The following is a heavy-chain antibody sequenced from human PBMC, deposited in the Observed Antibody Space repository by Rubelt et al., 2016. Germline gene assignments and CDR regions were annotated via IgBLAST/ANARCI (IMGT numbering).Heavy chain of an antibody. D-gene: IGHD6-13*01. CDR3: ARAGYVSSWYGFDP. CDR2: ISTYSGNA. CDR1: GYTFTSFD. V-gene: IGHV1-18*01. Sequence: QVQLVQSGAEVRTPGASVKVSCKASGYTFTSFDISWVRQAPGQGLEWMGWISTYSGNAKYARDVQGRGSMTTDTAPSTAHRELRSRRSDGTAVYDCARAGYVSSWYGFDPWGQGSLVTVSS. J-gene: IGHJ5*02.